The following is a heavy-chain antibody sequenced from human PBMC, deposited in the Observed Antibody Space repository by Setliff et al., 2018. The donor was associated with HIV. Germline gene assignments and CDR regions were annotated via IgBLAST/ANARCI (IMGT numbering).Heavy chain of an antibody. D-gene: IGHD2-8*01. CDR1: GYIFTTYA. CDR2: MNTATGHP. J-gene: IGHJ6*03. Sequence: ASVKVSCKASGYIFTTYALTWVRQAPGQGLEWMGWMNTATGHPTYAQAFRGRFSLSLDTSVNTAYLQISYLKAEEDTAVYYCARGRQTPTILLMVYAIPRYYYYMDVWGKGTTVTVSS. V-gene: IGHV7-4-1*02. CDR3: ARGRQTPTILLMVYAIPRYYYYMDV.